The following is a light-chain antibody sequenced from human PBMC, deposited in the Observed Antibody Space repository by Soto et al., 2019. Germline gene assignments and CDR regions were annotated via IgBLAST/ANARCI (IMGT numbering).Light chain of an antibody. CDR1: SSDVGGYNY. Sequence: PALTQPASVSGSPGQSITISCTGTSSDVGGYNYVSWYQHHPGKAPKLIIYDVSNRPSGVSIRFSGSKSDNTASLTISGLQPEDEADYHCSSYTTSNTRQIVFGTGTKVTVL. V-gene: IGLV2-14*03. J-gene: IGLJ1*01. CDR3: SSYTTSNTRQIV. CDR2: DVS.